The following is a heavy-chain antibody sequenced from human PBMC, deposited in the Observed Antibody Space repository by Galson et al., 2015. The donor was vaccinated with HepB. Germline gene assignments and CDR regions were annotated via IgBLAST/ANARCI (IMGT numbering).Heavy chain of an antibody. V-gene: IGHV1-69*13. J-gene: IGHJ3*02. CDR3: ARDFVEQLANDAFDI. CDR2: IIPIFGTA. CDR1: GGTFSSYA. Sequence: SVKVSCKASGGTFSSYAISWVRQAPGQGLEWMGGIIPIFGTANYAQKFQGRVTITADESTSTAYMELSSLRSEDTAVYYCARDFVEQLANDAFDIWGQGTMVTVSS. D-gene: IGHD6-6*01.